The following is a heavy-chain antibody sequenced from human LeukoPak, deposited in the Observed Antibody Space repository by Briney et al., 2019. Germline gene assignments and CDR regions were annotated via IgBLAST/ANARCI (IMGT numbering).Heavy chain of an antibody. Sequence: PSETLSLTCTISGGSINNYYWSWIRQPPGKGLEWIGYIYYSGSTTYNPSLKSRVTISVDTSKNQFSLRLSSVTAADTAVYYCARHRPGPYDYWGQGTLVTVSS. CDR3: ARHRPGPYDY. CDR1: GGSINNYY. D-gene: IGHD6-6*01. V-gene: IGHV4-59*08. CDR2: IYYSGST. J-gene: IGHJ4*02.